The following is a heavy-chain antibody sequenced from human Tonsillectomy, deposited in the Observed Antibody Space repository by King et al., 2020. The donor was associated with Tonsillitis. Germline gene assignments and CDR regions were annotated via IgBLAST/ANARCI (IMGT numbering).Heavy chain of an antibody. CDR1: GFTFSSYG. Sequence: VQLVESGGGVVQPGRSLRLSCAASGFTFSSYGMHWVRQAPGKGLEWVAVISYDGSNKYYADSVKGRFTISRDNSKNTLYLQMNSLRAEDTAVYYCATLNTPDYSDFDYWGQGTLVTVSS. V-gene: IGHV3-30*03. J-gene: IGHJ4*02. D-gene: IGHD2-15*01. CDR3: ATLNTPDYSDFDY. CDR2: ISYDGSNK.